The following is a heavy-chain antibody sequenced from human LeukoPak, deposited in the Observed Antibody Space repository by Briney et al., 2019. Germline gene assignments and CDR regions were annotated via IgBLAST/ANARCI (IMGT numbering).Heavy chain of an antibody. Sequence: ASVKVSCKASGYTFTSYYMHWVRQAPGQGLEWMGIINPSGGSTSYAQKFQGRVTMTRDMSASTVYMELSSLRSEDMAVYYCARGSGTPPWFDPWGQGTLVTVSS. D-gene: IGHD3-10*01. CDR2: INPSGGST. V-gene: IGHV1-46*01. CDR1: GYTFTSYY. CDR3: ARGSGTPPWFDP. J-gene: IGHJ5*02.